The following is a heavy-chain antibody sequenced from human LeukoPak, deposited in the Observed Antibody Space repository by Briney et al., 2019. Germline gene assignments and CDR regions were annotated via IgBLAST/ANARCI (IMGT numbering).Heavy chain of an antibody. D-gene: IGHD3-10*02. CDR1: GFSFSSHG. V-gene: IGHV3-23*01. CDR3: AELGITMIGGV. J-gene: IGHJ6*04. Sequence: PGGTLRLSCAASGFSFSSHGMSWVRQAPGKGLEWVSGIIGGAGGTYYADSVKGRFTISGDNSRNTLFLQMNSLRAEDTAVYYCAELGITMIGGVWGKGTTVTISS. CDR2: IIGGAGGT.